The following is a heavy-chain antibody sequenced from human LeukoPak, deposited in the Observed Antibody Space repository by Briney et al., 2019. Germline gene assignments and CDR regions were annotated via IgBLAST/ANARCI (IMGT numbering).Heavy chain of an antibody. CDR2: ISNDGSNK. CDR1: GFTFSDFA. D-gene: IGHD2-15*01. Sequence: GGSLRLSCAASGFTFSDFAIHWVRQAPGKGLEWVAAISNDGSNKFYTDSVKGRFTISRDNPKSTMNLQMNSLRAEDTAVYYCAKGGGSIGRSYYFDYWGQGILVTVSS. V-gene: IGHV3-30*18. J-gene: IGHJ4*02. CDR3: AKGGGSIGRSYYFDY.